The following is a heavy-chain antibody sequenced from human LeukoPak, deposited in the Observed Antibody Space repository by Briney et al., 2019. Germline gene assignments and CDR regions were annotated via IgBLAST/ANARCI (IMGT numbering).Heavy chain of an antibody. CDR2: IYSGDNT. CDR1: GFTVSSHY. Sequence: GGSLRVSCAASGFTVSSHYMSWVRQAPGKGLEWVSLIYSGDNTNYADYVKGRFTISRDNSKNTLYLQMNSLRAEDTAVYYCAGDLPLNYWGQGTLVAVSS. V-gene: IGHV3-53*01. CDR3: AGDLPLNY. J-gene: IGHJ4*02.